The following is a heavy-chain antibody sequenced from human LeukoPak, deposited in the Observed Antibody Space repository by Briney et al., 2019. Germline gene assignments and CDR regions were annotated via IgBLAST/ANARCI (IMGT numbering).Heavy chain of an antibody. Sequence: GGSLRLSCAASGFTSSSYPMSWVRQAPGKGLEGVSSISSSSSYIYYVDSVNGRFTISRDNAKNSLYLQMNSLRAEDTAVYFCNRGDGYLRPRRDYWGQGTLVTVSS. D-gene: IGHD5-24*01. V-gene: IGHV3-21*04. CDR1: GFTSSSYP. CDR3: NRGDGYLRPRRDY. CDR2: ISSSSSYI. J-gene: IGHJ4*02.